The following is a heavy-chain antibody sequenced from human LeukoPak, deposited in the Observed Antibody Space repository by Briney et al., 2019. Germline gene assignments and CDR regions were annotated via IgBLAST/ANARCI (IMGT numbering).Heavy chain of an antibody. J-gene: IGHJ4*02. Sequence: GGSLRLSCVASGFTFSSYWMSWVRQAPGKGLEWEANLKQDGSEKYYVDSVKGRFTISRDNAKNSLYLQMNSLRAEDTAVYHCARDLDYWGQGTLVTVSS. CDR3: ARDLDY. CDR2: LKQDGSEK. CDR1: GFTFSSYW. V-gene: IGHV3-7*01.